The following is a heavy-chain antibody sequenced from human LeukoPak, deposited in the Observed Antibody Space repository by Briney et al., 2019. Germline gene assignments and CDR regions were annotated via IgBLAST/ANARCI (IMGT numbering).Heavy chain of an antibody. V-gene: IGHV3-30*02. J-gene: IGHJ4*02. CDR3: ARDSRRALDY. Sequence: GGSLRLSCAASGFSFSSYGMNWVRQAPGKGLEWVAFIRYDGSNKYYADSVKGRFTISRDNSKNTLYLQMNSLRAEDTAVYYCARDSRRALDYWGQGTLVTVSS. CDR1: GFSFSSYG. CDR2: IRYDGSNK.